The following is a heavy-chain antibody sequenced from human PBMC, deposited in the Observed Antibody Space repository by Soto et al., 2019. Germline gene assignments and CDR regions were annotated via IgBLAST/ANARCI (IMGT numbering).Heavy chain of an antibody. CDR2: ISGSGGST. D-gene: IGHD5-18*01. J-gene: IGHJ4*02. CDR1: GVTFSSYA. Sequence: PGGSLRLSCAASGVTFSSYAMSWVRQAPGKGLEWVSAISGSGGSTYYADSVKGRFTISRDNSKNTLYLQMNSLRAEDTAVYYCAKQRGYSYGCNNYWGQGTLVTVSS. CDR3: AKQRGYSYGCNNY. V-gene: IGHV3-23*01.